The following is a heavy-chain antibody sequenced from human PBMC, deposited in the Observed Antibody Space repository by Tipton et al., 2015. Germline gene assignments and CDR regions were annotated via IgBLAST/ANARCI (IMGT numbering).Heavy chain of an antibody. D-gene: IGHD3-16*02. CDR3: ATVGPMKHARIVTAEVRDY. CDR2: MNPNSGNT. J-gene: IGHJ4*02. V-gene: IGHV1-8*01. CDR1: GYTFTNYD. Sequence: QSGAEVKKSGASVKVSCKASGYTFTNYDINWVRQATGQGLEWMGWMNPNSGNTGYAQNFQGRVTMTRSTSISTAYMELSSLRSEDTAVYYCATVGPMKHARIVTAEVRDYWGQGTLVTVSS.